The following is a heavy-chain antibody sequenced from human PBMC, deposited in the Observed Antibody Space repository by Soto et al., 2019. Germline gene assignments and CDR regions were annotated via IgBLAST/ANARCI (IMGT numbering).Heavy chain of an antibody. J-gene: IGHJ4*02. CDR1: NDPISTYY. CDR3: SRPGRDWGALHY. Sequence: HVQLQEAGPGLLKPSETLSLTCTVSNDPISTYYWTWLRQPPGKGLEWIGFIYYSGSTSYNPSLQSRVTISVDTYKTQFSLKMNSVTVADPAVYYGSRPGRDWGALHYWGQGTLVTVSS. D-gene: IGHD2-21*02. V-gene: IGHV4-59*08. CDR2: IYYSGST.